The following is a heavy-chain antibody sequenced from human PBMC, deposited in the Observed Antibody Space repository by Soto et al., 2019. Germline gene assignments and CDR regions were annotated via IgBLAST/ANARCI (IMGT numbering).Heavy chain of an antibody. CDR2: IIPIFGTA. Sequence: QVQLVQSGAEVKKPGSSVKVSCKASGGTFSSYAISWVRQAPGQGLVWMGGIIPIFGTANYAQKFQGRVTISADESTSTAYMELSSLRSEDTAVYYCAGIDTMVRGVISYGMDVWGQGTTVTVSS. V-gene: IGHV1-69*01. D-gene: IGHD3-10*01. CDR1: GGTFSSYA. CDR3: AGIDTMVRGVISYGMDV. J-gene: IGHJ6*02.